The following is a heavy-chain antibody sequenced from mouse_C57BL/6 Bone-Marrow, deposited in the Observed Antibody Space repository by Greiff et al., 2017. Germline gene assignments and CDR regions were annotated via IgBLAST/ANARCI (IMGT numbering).Heavy chain of an antibody. CDR2: IYPGSGST. V-gene: IGHV1-55*01. D-gene: IGHD1-1*01. CDR1: GYTFTSYW. CDR3: ARRGSYGSPHFDD. J-gene: IGHJ2*01. Sequence: VQLQQPGAELVKPGASVKMSCTASGYTFTSYWITWVQQRPGQGLEWIGDIYPGSGSTNYNEKFKSKATLTVDTSSSTAYMQLSSLTSEDSAVYYCARRGSYGSPHFDDWGQGTTLTVSS.